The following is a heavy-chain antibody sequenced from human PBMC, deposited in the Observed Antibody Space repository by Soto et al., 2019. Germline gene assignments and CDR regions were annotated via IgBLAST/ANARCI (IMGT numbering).Heavy chain of an antibody. D-gene: IGHD6-19*01. CDR1: GGSISSGGYY. CDR2: IYYSGST. CDR3: ARRGYSSGWYSIAFDY. V-gene: IGHV4-31*03. J-gene: IGHJ4*02. Sequence: SETLFLTCTVSGGSISSGGYYWIWIRHHPGKGLEWIGYIYYSGSTYYNPSLKSRVTISVDTSKNQFSLKLSSVTAADTAVYYCARRGYSSGWYSIAFDYWGQGTLVTVSS.